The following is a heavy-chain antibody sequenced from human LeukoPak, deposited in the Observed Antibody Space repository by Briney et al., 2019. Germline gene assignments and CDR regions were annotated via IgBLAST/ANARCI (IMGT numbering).Heavy chain of an antibody. J-gene: IGHJ5*02. CDR3: VRGSPLGATTNWLDP. Sequence: PGGSLRLSCAASGFTFNTYGMHWVRQAPGKGLEWVAIIWYDGSNENYADSVKGRFTISGDNSKNTLYLQMNSLRAEDTAMYYCVRGSPLGATTNWLDPWGQGTLVTVSS. D-gene: IGHD1-26*01. CDR2: IWYDGSNE. CDR1: GFTFNTYG. V-gene: IGHV3-33*01.